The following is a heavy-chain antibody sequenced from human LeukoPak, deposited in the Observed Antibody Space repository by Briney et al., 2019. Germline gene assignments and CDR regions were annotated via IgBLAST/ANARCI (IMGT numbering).Heavy chain of an antibody. Sequence: PGGSLRLSCAGSGFTFSSYAMSWVRQAPGKGLEWVAVISYDESNKHYADSVKGRFTISRDNTKNTLYLQMNSLRAEDTAVYYCAKRYSSGWYYFDYWGQGTLVTVSS. CDR1: GFTFSSYA. J-gene: IGHJ4*02. CDR3: AKRYSSGWYYFDY. V-gene: IGHV3-30*18. CDR2: ISYDESNK. D-gene: IGHD6-19*01.